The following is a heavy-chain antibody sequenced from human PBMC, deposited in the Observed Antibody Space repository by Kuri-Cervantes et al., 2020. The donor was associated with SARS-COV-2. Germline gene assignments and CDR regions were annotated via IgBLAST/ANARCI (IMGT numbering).Heavy chain of an antibody. CDR2: IKSKTDGGTT. V-gene: IGHV3-15*07. J-gene: IGHJ4*02. CDR1: GFTFSNAW. D-gene: IGHD2-2*01. CDR3: AKDRASLEDIVVVPAAGMDY. Sequence: GESLKISCAASGFTFSNAWMNWVRQAPGKGLEWVGRIKSKTDGGTTDYAAPVKGRFTISRDDSKNTLYLQMNSLRAEDTAVYYCAKDRASLEDIVVVPAAGMDYWGQGTLVTVSS.